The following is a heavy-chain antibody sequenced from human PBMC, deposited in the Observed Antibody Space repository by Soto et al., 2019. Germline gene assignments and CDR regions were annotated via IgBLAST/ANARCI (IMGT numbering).Heavy chain of an antibody. CDR1: GYSFNTYW. V-gene: IGHV5-51*01. CDR3: ARVIAIAAAGYYFDY. CDR2: IYPGDSDT. Sequence: GESLKISCMGSGYSFNTYWIGWVRQMPGKGLEWMGIIYPGDSDTRYSPSFQGQVSISADKSISTAYLQWSRLKASDTAMYYCARVIAIAAAGYYFDYLGQGTLLTVSS. J-gene: IGHJ4*01. D-gene: IGHD6-25*01.